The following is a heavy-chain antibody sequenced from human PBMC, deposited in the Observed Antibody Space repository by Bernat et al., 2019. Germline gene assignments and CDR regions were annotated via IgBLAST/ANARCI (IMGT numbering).Heavy chain of an antibody. CDR2: IYYSGST. V-gene: IGHV4-59*08. Sequence: QVQLQESGPGLVKPSETLSLTCTVSGGSISSYYWSWIRQPPGKGLERIGYIYYSGSTNYNPSLKSRVTISVDTSKNQFSLKLSSVTAADTAVYYCARLSGYAFDPWGQGTLVTVSS. D-gene: IGHD5-12*01. CDR1: GGSISSYY. CDR3: ARLSGYAFDP. J-gene: IGHJ5*02.